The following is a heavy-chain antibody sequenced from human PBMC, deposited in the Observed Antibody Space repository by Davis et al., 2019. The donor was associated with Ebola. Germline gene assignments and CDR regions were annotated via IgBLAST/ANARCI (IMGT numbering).Heavy chain of an antibody. J-gene: IGHJ6*02. D-gene: IGHD3-22*01. CDR2: INPNSGGT. V-gene: IGHV1-2*06. Sequence: ASVKVSCKASGYTFTGYYKHWVRQAPGQGLEWMGRINPNSGGTNYAQKLRGRVTMTSDTAISPAYMELSRLRSDDTAVYYCARGGITMVVVPLDYNFYAMDVWGQGTTVTVSS. CDR3: ARGGITMVVVPLDYNFYAMDV. CDR1: GYTFTGYY.